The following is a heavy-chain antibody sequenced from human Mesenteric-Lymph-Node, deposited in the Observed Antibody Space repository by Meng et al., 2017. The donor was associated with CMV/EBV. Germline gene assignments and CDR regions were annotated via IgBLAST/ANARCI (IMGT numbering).Heavy chain of an antibody. CDR2: INPNSGGT. V-gene: IGHV1-2*02. J-gene: IGHJ6*02. CDR3: ARWVVPAAIRGSYYYYYGMDV. CDR1: GYTFTGYY. Sequence: ASVKVSCKASGYTFTGYYMHWVRQAPGQGLEWMGWINPNSGGTNYAQKFQGRVTMTRDTSISTAYMELGRLRSDDTAVYYCARWVVPAAIRGSYYYYYGMDVWGQGTTVTVSS. D-gene: IGHD2-2*02.